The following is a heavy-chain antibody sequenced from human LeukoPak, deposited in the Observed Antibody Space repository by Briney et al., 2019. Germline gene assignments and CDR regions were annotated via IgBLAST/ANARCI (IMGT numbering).Heavy chain of an antibody. CDR3: ARRAIAARRNAFDI. CDR1: GGSISSGSYY. V-gene: IGHV4-61*02. D-gene: IGHD6-6*01. Sequence: SETLSLTCTVSGGSISSGSYYWSWIRQPAGKGLEWIGRIYTSGSTNYNPSLKSRVTISVDTSKNQFSLKLSSVTAADTAVYYCARRAIAARRNAFDIWGQRTMVTVSS. J-gene: IGHJ3*02. CDR2: IYTSGST.